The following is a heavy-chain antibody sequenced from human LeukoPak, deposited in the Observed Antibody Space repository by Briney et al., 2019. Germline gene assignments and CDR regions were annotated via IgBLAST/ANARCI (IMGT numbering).Heavy chain of an antibody. J-gene: IGHJ5*02. V-gene: IGHV4-4*07. Sequence: SETLSLTCTVSGGSISSYYWSWIRQPAGKGLEWIGRIYTSGSANYNPSLKSRVTMSVDTSKNQFSLKLSSVTAADTAVCYCARDTYRIAVAGTNWFDPWGQGTLVTVSS. D-gene: IGHD6-19*01. CDR3: ARDTYRIAVAGTNWFDP. CDR2: IYTSGSA. CDR1: GGSISSYY.